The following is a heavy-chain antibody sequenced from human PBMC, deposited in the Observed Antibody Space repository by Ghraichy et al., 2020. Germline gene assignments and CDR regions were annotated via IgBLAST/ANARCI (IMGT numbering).Heavy chain of an antibody. D-gene: IGHD3-3*01. V-gene: IGHV1-69*13. CDR3: ARGRVLEWLLADAFDT. CDR2: SLPIFGTA. CDR1: GGHFSSYA. Sequence: SVKVSCKACGGHFSSYAMSWVRQSPGQGLEWMGGSLPIFGTANYAQKFQGRVTITADESTSTAYMELSSLRSEDTAVYYCARGRVLEWLLADAFDTWGQGTMINVSS. J-gene: IGHJ3*02.